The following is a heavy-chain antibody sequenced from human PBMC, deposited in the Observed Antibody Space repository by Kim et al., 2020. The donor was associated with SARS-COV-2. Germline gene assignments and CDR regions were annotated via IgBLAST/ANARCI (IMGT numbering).Heavy chain of an antibody. CDR2: IDYSGST. J-gene: IGHJ2*01. CDR3: ARDGRGWLQQPHWYFDL. Sequence: SETLSLTCTVSGGSISSYYWSWIRQPPGKGLEWIGYIDYSGSTNYNPSLKSRVTISVDTSKNQFSLKLSSVTAADTAVYYCARDGRGWLQQPHWYFDLWGRGTLVTVSS. CDR1: GGSISSYY. D-gene: IGHD5-12*01. V-gene: IGHV4-59*01.